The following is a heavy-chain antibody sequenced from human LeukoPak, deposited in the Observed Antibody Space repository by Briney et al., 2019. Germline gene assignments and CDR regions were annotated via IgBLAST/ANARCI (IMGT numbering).Heavy chain of an antibody. CDR1: GFTFSSYW. Sequence: PGGSLRLSCAASGFTFSSYWMNWVRQAPGKGLEWVSSISSSSSYIYYADSVKGRFTISRDNAKNTLYLQMNSLRAEDTAVYYCASSTENGPRHLGYWGQGTLVTVSS. D-gene: IGHD3-16*01. J-gene: IGHJ4*02. CDR2: ISSSSSYI. V-gene: IGHV3-21*01. CDR3: ASSTENGPRHLGY.